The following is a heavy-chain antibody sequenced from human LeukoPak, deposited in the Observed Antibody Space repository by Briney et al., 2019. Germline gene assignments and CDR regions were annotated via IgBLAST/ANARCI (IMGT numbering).Heavy chain of an antibody. CDR1: GGFISSSSYY. J-gene: IGHJ5*02. Sequence: SETLSLTCTVSGGFISSSSYYWGWIRQPPGKGLEWIGSIYYSGGTYYNPSLKSRVTISVDTSKNQFSLKLSSVTAADTAVYYCARVPAAILGWFDPWGQGTLVTVSS. D-gene: IGHD2-2*01. CDR2: IYYSGGT. CDR3: ARVPAAILGWFDP. V-gene: IGHV4-39*07.